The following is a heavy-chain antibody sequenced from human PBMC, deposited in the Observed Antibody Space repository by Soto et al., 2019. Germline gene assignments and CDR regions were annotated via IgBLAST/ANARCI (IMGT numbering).Heavy chain of an antibody. Sequence: PGESLKISCKGSGYSFTSYWISWVRQMPGKGLEWMGRIDLSDSYTNYSPSFQGHVTISADKSISTAYLQWSSLKASDTAMYYCARRRRQWLADYYYYYGMDVWGQGTTVTVSS. CDR2: IDLSDSYT. CDR1: GYSFTSYW. J-gene: IGHJ6*02. CDR3: ARRRRQWLADYYYYYGMDV. V-gene: IGHV5-10-1*01. D-gene: IGHD6-19*01.